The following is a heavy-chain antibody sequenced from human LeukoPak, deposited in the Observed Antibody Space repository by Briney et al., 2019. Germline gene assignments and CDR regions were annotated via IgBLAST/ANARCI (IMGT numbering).Heavy chain of an antibody. Sequence: SVKVSCKASGFTFTSSAMQWVRQARGQRLEWIGWIVVGSGNTNYAQKFQERVTIARDMSTSTAYMELSSLRSEDTAVYYCAARSYYYGSGSYGVFDYWGQGTLVTVSS. J-gene: IGHJ4*02. CDR2: IVVGSGNT. D-gene: IGHD3-10*01. CDR3: AARSYYYGSGSYGVFDY. CDR1: GFTFTSSA. V-gene: IGHV1-58*02.